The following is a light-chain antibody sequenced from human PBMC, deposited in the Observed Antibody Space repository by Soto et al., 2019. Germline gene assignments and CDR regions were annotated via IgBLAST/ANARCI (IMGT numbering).Light chain of an antibody. CDR1: QSVGAH. Sequence: IVVTPAPTPLFCFPVGKTPPPRKASQSVGAHLAWYQQKPGQTPRLLIYGASTRATGIPARFSGSGSGTEFTLTISSLQSEDFAVYYCQQYNNWPPTFGQGTKVDIK. CDR3: QQYNNWPPT. CDR2: GAS. V-gene: IGKV3-15*01. J-gene: IGKJ1*01.